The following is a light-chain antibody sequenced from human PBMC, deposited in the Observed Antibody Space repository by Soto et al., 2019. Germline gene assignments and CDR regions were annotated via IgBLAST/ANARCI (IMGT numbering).Light chain of an antibody. J-gene: IGLJ1*01. CDR3: CSYGGPV. CDR1: SSDLGNYNI. V-gene: IGLV2-23*02. CDR2: EVT. Sequence: QSVLTQPASVSGSPGQSISISCTGTSSDLGNYNIASWYQQHPGKAPKLVIYEVTKRPSGVSNRFSGSKSGNTASLTISGLQAEDEADYYCCSYGGPVFGTGTKVTVL.